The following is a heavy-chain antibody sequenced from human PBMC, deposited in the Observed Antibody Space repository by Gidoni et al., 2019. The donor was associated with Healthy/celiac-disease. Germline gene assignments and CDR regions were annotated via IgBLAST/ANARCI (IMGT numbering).Heavy chain of an antibody. Sequence: EVQLVESGGGLVQPGGSLRLSCSASGFTFSSYAMPWVRQAPGKGLEYVSAISSNGGSTYYADSVKGRFTISRDNSKNTLYLQMSSLRAEDTAVYYCVKDSDEITMVRGVISMVRGFDPWGQGTLVTVSS. J-gene: IGHJ5*02. CDR2: ISSNGGST. CDR3: VKDSDEITMVRGVISMVRGFDP. V-gene: IGHV3-64D*09. CDR1: GFTFSSYA. D-gene: IGHD3-10*01.